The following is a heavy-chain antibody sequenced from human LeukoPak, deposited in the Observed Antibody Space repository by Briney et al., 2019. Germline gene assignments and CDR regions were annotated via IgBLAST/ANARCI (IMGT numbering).Heavy chain of an antibody. CDR1: GFTFSNYG. V-gene: IGHV3-23*05. CDR2: TDTSGVIT. Sequence: GGSLRFSCAASGFTFSNYGMSWVRQAPGKGLEWVSVTDTSGVITYYTDSVKGRFTISRDNSKNTLNLQMDSLRVEDTAVYYCAKGDTGVIRRYYLDSWGQGTLVTVSS. J-gene: IGHJ4*02. D-gene: IGHD5-18*01. CDR3: AKGDTGVIRRYYLDS.